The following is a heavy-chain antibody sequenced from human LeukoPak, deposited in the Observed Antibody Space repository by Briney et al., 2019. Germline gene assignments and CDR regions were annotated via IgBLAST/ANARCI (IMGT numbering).Heavy chain of an antibody. CDR1: GFTFSSYA. CDR3: ARAPCCDSSSWYSFMGDYFDY. Sequence: GRSLRLSCAASGFTFSSYAMHWVRQAPGKGLEWVAVISYDGSNKYYADSVKSRFTISRDNSKNTLYLQMNSLRAEDTAVYYCARAPCCDSSSWYSFMGDYFDYWGQGTLVNVSS. V-gene: IGHV3-30*01. J-gene: IGHJ4*02. D-gene: IGHD6-13*01. CDR2: ISYDGSNK.